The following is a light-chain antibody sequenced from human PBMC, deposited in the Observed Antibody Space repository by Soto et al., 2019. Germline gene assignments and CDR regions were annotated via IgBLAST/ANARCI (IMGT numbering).Light chain of an antibody. CDR3: QKHDGVPL. Sequence: DIPLTQSPSSLSASVGDRVTITCQASQDISNHLNWYQQKPGKAPNLLIYDASDLETEVPSRFSGGGSGTVFSFTITRLQPEDIATYYCQKHDGVPLFGPGTKVEIK. V-gene: IGKV1-33*01. CDR1: QDISNH. CDR2: DAS. J-gene: IGKJ3*01.